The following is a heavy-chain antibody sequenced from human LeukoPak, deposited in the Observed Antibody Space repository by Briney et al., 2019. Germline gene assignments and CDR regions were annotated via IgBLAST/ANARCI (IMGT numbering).Heavy chain of an antibody. Sequence: PSETLSLTCTVSGGSISSYYWSWIRQPPGKGLEWIGYIYYSGSTHYNPSLKSRITISVDTSKNQFSLKLSSVTAADTAVYYCARDTFGGVIDYWGQGTLVTVSS. J-gene: IGHJ4*02. V-gene: IGHV4-59*12. D-gene: IGHD3-16*02. CDR3: ARDTFGGVIDY. CDR2: IYYSGST. CDR1: GGSISSYY.